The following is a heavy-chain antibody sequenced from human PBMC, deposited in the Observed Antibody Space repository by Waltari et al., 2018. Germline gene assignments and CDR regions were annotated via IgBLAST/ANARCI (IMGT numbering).Heavy chain of an antibody. J-gene: IGHJ4*02. CDR3: ARDPGDSSGYYFYYFDY. V-gene: IGHV1-2*02. D-gene: IGHD3-22*01. CDR1: GYTFTGYY. Sequence: QVQLVQSGAEVKKPGASVKVSCKASGYTFTGYYMHWVRQAPGQGLEWMGWINPNSGGTNYAQKFQGRVTITADKSTSTAYMELSSLRSEDTAVYYCARDPGDSSGYYFYYFDYWGQGTLVTVSS. CDR2: INPNSGGT.